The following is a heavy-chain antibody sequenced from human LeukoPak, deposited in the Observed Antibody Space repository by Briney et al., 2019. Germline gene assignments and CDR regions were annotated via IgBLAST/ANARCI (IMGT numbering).Heavy chain of an antibody. V-gene: IGHV4-39*01. CDR3: ARLDSYVWGSYRYTLDY. J-gene: IGHJ4*02. CDR2: IYYTGRT. CDR1: GGSISSSSHS. Sequence: PSETLSLTCTVSGGSISSSSHSWGWIRQPPGKGLEWTGTIYYTGRTYYNPSLESRLTISVDTSKNQFSLKLSSVTAADTAVYYCARLDSYVWGSYRYTLDYSGQGTLVTVSS. D-gene: IGHD3-16*02.